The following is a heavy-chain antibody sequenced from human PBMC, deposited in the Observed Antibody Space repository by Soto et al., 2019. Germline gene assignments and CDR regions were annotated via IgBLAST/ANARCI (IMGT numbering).Heavy chain of an antibody. CDR3: ARGRSYYYDSSGLGY. V-gene: IGHV4-61*01. Sequence: PSETLSLTCTVSGSSVSSGSYYLSWIRQPPGKGLEWIGYIYYSGSTNCNPSLKSRVTISVDTSKNQFSLKLSSVTAADTAVYYCARGRSYYYDSSGLGYWGQGTLVTVPQ. J-gene: IGHJ4*02. D-gene: IGHD3-22*01. CDR2: IYYSGST. CDR1: GSSVSSGSYY.